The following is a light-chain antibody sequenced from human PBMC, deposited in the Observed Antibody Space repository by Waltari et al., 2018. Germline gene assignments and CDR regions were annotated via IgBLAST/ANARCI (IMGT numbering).Light chain of an antibody. CDR3: ATWDDSLNGRV. V-gene: IGLV1-44*01. CDR2: TDN. J-gene: IGLJ3*02. Sequence: QSVLTPPPSASGTPGPGVTISCSGSSSTIGSNTVSGYQQSPGTAPRLLMHTDNQRPSGVPDRFSGSKSGTSASLAISGLQSEDEAHYFCATWDDSLNGRVFGGGTKVTVL. CDR1: SSTIGSNT.